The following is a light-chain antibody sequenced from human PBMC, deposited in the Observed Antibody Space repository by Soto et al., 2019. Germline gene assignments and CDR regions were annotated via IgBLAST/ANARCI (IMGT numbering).Light chain of an antibody. CDR2: SAS. J-gene: IGKJ3*01. CDR3: QQSYNGPFT. Sequence: DIQMTQSPSSLSASVGDRVTVTCRAGQSISRYLNWYQQRPGKAPNLLIYSASSLQTGVPSRFSGSGSGTDFTLTITNLQPEECATYYCQQSYNGPFTFGPGTKVDL. CDR1: QSISRY. V-gene: IGKV1-39*01.